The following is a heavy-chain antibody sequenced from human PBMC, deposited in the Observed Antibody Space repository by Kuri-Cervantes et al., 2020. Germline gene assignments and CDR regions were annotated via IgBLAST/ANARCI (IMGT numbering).Heavy chain of an antibody. D-gene: IGHD6-6*01. CDR3: ARDRSSSY. V-gene: IGHV3-30*14. CDR2: ISYDGSNK. Sequence: GESLKISCTASGFTFSSYAMHWVRQAPGKGLEWVAVISYDGSNKYYADSVKGQFTISGDNSKNTLYLQMNSLRAEDTAVYYCARDRSSSYWVQGTLVTVSS. CDR1: GFTFSSYA. J-gene: IGHJ4*02.